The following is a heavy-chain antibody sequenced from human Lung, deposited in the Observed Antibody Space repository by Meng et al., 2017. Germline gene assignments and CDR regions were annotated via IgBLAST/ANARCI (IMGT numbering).Heavy chain of an antibody. CDR3: TKNDFYCLGY. V-gene: IGHV4-4*02. Sequence: GHALVKPSGTLSLTCAVSGGSISSDNWWSWVRQPPGKGLEWIGEIYHSGSTNYNPSLKSRITISVDKPKNQFSLTLSSVTAADTAVYYCTKNDFYCLGYWGQGTLVTVSS. J-gene: IGHJ4*02. D-gene: IGHD2-21*01. CDR2: IYHSGST. CDR1: GGSISSDNW.